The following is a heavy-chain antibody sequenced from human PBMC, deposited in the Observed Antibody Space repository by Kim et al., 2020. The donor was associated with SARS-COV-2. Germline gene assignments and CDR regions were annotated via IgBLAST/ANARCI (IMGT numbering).Heavy chain of an antibody. CDR1: GYSFTSYW. D-gene: IGHD3-10*01. Sequence: GESLKISCKGSGYSFTSYWIGWVRQMPGKGLEWMGIIYPGDSDTRYSPSFQGQVTISADKSISTAYLQWSSLKASDTAMYYCARLAFYYYGSLYAFDIWGQGTMVTVSS. J-gene: IGHJ3*02. CDR2: IYPGDSDT. CDR3: ARLAFYYYGSLYAFDI. V-gene: IGHV5-51*01.